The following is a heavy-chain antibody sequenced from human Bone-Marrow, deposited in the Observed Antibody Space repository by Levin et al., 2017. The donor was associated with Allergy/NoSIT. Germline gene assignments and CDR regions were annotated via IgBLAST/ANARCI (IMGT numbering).Heavy chain of an antibody. V-gene: IGHV4-34*01. CDR1: GASFSGYS. D-gene: IGHD3-22*01. Sequence: SETLSLTCAVSGASFSGYSYTWIRQPPGRGLEWIGEINHSGGATYNPSLKRRVTISVDTSKSQFSLKLSSVTAADTAVYYCARSGKRDYYDNSASYLAYWGQGTLVTVSS. CDR3: ARSGKRDYYDNSASYLAY. CDR2: INHSGGA. J-gene: IGHJ4*02.